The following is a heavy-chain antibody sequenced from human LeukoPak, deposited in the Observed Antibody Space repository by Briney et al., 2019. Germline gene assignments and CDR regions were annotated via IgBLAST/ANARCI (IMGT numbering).Heavy chain of an antibody. Sequence: SETLSLTCAVYGGSFSGYYWSWIRQPPGKGLEWIGEINHSGSTNYNPSLKSRVTISVDTSKNQFSPKLSSVTAADTAVYYCARGRVVGATSLFWTDAFDIWGQGTMVTVSS. CDR1: GGSFSGYY. J-gene: IGHJ3*02. V-gene: IGHV4-34*01. CDR3: ARGRVVGATSLFWTDAFDI. D-gene: IGHD1-26*01. CDR2: INHSGST.